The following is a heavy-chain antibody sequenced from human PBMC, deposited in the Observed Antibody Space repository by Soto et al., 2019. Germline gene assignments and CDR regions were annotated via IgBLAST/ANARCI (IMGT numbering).Heavy chain of an antibody. V-gene: IGHV3-21*01. J-gene: IGHJ5*02. CDR2: ISSSSSYI. Sequence: GGSLRLSCAASGFTFSSYSMNWVRQAPGKGLEWVSSISSSSSYIYYADPVKGRFTISRDNAKNSLYLQMNSLRAEDTAVYYCASDSHLGYCSGGSCYGGRFDPWGQGTLVTVSS. CDR1: GFTFSSYS. CDR3: ASDSHLGYCSGGSCYGGRFDP. D-gene: IGHD2-15*01.